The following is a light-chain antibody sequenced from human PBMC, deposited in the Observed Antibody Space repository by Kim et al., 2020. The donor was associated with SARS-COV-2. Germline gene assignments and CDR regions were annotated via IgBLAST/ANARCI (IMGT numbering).Light chain of an antibody. CDR3: ATWDVSLSTWV. CDR2: NNY. Sequence: GQRVSISCSGSSSNIGSRAVYWYQLLPGTAPKLLIYNNYHRPSGVPDRFSGSKSGTSVSLAISGLQSEDEAEYYCATWDVSLSTWVFGGGTKLTV. CDR1: SSNIGSRA. J-gene: IGLJ3*02. V-gene: IGLV1-44*01.